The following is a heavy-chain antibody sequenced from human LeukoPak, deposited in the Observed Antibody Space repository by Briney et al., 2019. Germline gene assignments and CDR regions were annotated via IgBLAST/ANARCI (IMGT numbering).Heavy chain of an antibody. CDR1: GGSISSSSYY. CDR2: IYYTGST. CDR3: ARRRGWYPVDY. V-gene: IGHV4-39*01. Sequence: PSETLSLTCTASGGSISSSSYYWGWIRQPPGKGLEWIGTIYYTGSTYYNPSLKSRVTISVDTSKDQCSLKMTSVTAADTAVYYCARRRGWYPVDYWGQGTLVTVSS. D-gene: IGHD6-19*01. J-gene: IGHJ4*02.